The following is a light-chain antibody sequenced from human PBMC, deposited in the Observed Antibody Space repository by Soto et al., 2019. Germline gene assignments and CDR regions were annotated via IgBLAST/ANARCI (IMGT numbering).Light chain of an antibody. CDR1: SSDVGAYDY. CDR3: SSYTTSSTRV. J-gene: IGLJ1*01. CDR2: EVS. V-gene: IGLV2-14*03. Sequence: QSVLTQPASVSGSPGQSITISCTGTSSDVGAYDYVSWYQQHPDKAPKLMIYEVSYRPSGVSNRFSGSKSVNTATLTISGLQAEDEDDYDCSSYTTSSTRVFGTGTKVTVL.